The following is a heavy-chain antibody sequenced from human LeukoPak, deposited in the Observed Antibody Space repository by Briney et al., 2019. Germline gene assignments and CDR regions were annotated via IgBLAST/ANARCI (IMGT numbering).Heavy chain of an antibody. D-gene: IGHD2-21*02. CDR3: ARERIVVVTLSDAIDI. Sequence: ASVKVSCKASGYTFTGYYMHWLRQAPGQGLEWMGWINPNSGGTKYAQKFQGRVTVTRDTSINTVYMQLSNLTSDDTAVYYCARERIVVVTLSDAIDIWGQGTMVTVSS. J-gene: IGHJ3*02. CDR1: GYTFTGYY. V-gene: IGHV1-2*02. CDR2: INPNSGGT.